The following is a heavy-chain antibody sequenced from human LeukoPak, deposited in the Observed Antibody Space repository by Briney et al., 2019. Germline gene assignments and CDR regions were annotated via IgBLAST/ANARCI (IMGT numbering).Heavy chain of an antibody. Sequence: GGSLRLSCVVSGFTFSSYPMSWVRQAPGKGLEWVSVISESGDVTHYADSMKGRFTISRDNTKNTLNLQMNSLRAEDSALYYCARGGRGSAAVVAPRSFDIWGQGTMVTVSS. CDR2: ISESGDVT. D-gene: IGHD3-22*01. J-gene: IGHJ3*02. CDR1: GFTFSSYP. V-gene: IGHV3-23*01. CDR3: ARGGRGSAAVVAPRSFDI.